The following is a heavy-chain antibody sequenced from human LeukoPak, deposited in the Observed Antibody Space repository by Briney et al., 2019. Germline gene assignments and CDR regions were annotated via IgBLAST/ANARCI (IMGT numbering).Heavy chain of an antibody. CDR2: IWYDGSNK. CDR1: GFTFSSYG. D-gene: IGHD2-21*01. CDR3: AKDRQSHYSFDY. V-gene: IGHV3-33*06. J-gene: IGHJ4*02. Sequence: AGGSLRLSCAASGFTFSSYGMHWVRQAPGKGLEWVAVIWYDGSNKYYADSVKGRFTISRDNSKNTLYLQMNSLRAEDTAVYYCAKDRQSHYSFDYWGQGILVTVSS.